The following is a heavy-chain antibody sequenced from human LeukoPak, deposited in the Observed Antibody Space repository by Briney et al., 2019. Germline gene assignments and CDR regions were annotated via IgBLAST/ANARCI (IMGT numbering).Heavy chain of an antibody. CDR3: ASAIDYGDYVFDY. CDR1: GFTVSSNY. CDR2: IYSGGST. D-gene: IGHD4-17*01. J-gene: IGHJ4*02. V-gene: IGHV3-53*01. Sequence: GGSLRLSCAASGFTVSSNYMSWVRQAPGKGLEWVSVIYSGGSTYYADSVKGRFTISRDNSKNTLYLQMNSLRAEDTAVYYCASAIDYGDYVFDYWGQGTLVTVSS.